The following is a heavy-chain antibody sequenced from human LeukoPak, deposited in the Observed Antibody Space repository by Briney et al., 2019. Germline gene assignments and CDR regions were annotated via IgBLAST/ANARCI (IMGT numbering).Heavy chain of an antibody. V-gene: IGHV3-23*01. CDR1: GFTFSSYA. D-gene: IGHD1-26*01. Sequence: GGPLRLSCAASGFTFSSYAMSWVRQAPGKGLEWVSAISGSGGSTYYADSVKGRFTISRDNSKNTLYLQMNSLRAEDTAVYYCAKDQSWGSYFSEYYYYYMDVWGKGTTVTVSS. CDR2: ISGSGGST. CDR3: AKDQSWGSYFSEYYYYYMDV. J-gene: IGHJ6*03.